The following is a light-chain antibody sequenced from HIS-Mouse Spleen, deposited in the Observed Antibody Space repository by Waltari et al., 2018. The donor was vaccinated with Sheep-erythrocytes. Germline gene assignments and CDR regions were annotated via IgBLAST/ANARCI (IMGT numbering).Light chain of an antibody. J-gene: IGLJ1*01. Sequence: QSALTQPRSVSGSPGQSVTISCTGTSSDVGGYNYVSWYQQHPGKAPKLMIYDVSTRPAGVPDRFSRSKSGNTASLPISGLQAEDEADYYCCSYAGSYNHVFATGTKVTVL. CDR2: DVS. V-gene: IGLV2-11*01. CDR3: CSYAGSYNHV. CDR1: SSDVGGYNY.